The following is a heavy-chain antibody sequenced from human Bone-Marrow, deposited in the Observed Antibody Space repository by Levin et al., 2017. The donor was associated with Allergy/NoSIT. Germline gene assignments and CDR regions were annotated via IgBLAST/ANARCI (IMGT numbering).Heavy chain of an antibody. D-gene: IGHD6-19*01. CDR2: IYSDGRT. Sequence: GESLKISCAASGFTVSNNYVSWVRQAPGKGLEWVSVIYSDGRTYYADSVQGRFTISRDNSKNTLYLQMNSLRAEDTAVYYCAKNGGWYGAGYVDYWGQGTLVTVSS. J-gene: IGHJ4*02. CDR3: AKNGGWYGAGYVDY. V-gene: IGHV3-66*02. CDR1: GFTVSNNY.